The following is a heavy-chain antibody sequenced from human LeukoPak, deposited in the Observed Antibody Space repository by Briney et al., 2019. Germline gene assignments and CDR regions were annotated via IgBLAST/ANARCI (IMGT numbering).Heavy chain of an antibody. V-gene: IGHV1-8*01. CDR3: AAGTAGHYYYGMDV. Sequence: ASVKVSCKASGYTFTSYDINWVRQATGQGLEWMGWMNPNSGNTGYAQKFQGRVTMTRNTSISTAYMELSSLRSEDTAVYYCAAGTAGHYYYGMDVWGQGTTVTVSS. CDR2: MNPNSGNT. CDR1: GYTFTSYD. J-gene: IGHJ6*02. D-gene: IGHD6-13*01.